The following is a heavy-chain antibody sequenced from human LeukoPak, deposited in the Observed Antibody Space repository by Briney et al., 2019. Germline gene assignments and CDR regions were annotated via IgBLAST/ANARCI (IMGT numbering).Heavy chain of an antibody. CDR2: IPHDGSNK. D-gene: IGHD2-15*01. CDR1: GFTFSSYA. Sequence: GRSLRLSCAASGFTFSSYAMHWVRQAPGKGLEWVAVIPHDGSNKYCADSVKGRFTISRDNSKNTLYLQMNSLRAEDTAVYYCAREPTPQAAYCSGGSCYSDSFSEYFQHWGQGTLVTVSS. CDR3: AREPTPQAAYCSGGSCYSDSFSEYFQH. J-gene: IGHJ1*01. V-gene: IGHV3-30-3*01.